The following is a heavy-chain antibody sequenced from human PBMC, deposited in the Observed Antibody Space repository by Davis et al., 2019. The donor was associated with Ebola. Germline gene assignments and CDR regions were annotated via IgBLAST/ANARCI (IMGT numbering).Heavy chain of an antibody. CDR2: IYAGSST. CDR1: GFTVTKDH. CDR3: TRATLDHYYGMDV. Sequence: PGGSLRLSCEASGFTVTKDHMSWVRQAPGKGLEWVSVIYAGSSTYYTDSVKGRFTISRDYSKNTLFLQMNRLRAEDTAVYYCTRATLDHYYGMDVWGQGTTVTVSS. V-gene: IGHV3-66*01. J-gene: IGHJ6*02.